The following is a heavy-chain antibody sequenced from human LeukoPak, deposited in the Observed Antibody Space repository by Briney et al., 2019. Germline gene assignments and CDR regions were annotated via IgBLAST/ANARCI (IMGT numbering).Heavy chain of an antibody. CDR1: GFTFSSYA. V-gene: IGHV3-23*01. D-gene: IGHD3-9*01. J-gene: IGHJ6*02. Sequence: GWSLRLSCAASGFTFSSYAMSWVRQAPGKGLEWVSAISGSGSSTYYADSVKGRFTISRDNSKNTLYLQMNSLRAEDTAVYYCAKDELRYFDWQAPYYYYGMDVWGQGTTVTVSS. CDR3: AKDELRYFDWQAPYYYYGMDV. CDR2: ISGSGSST.